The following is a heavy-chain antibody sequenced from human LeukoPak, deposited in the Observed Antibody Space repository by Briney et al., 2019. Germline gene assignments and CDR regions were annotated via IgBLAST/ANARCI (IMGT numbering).Heavy chain of an antibody. CDR1: GYTFTGYY. D-gene: IGHD5-12*01. V-gene: IGHV1-2*02. CDR3: ARDRLPFGPRHYYFYYMDV. CDR2: INPNSGGT. Sequence: ASVKVSCKASGYTFTGYYMHWVRQAPGQGLEWMGWINPNSGGTNYAQKFQGRVTMTRDTSISTAYMELSRLRSDDTAVYYCARDRLPFGPRHYYFYYMDVWGKGTTVTISS. J-gene: IGHJ6*03.